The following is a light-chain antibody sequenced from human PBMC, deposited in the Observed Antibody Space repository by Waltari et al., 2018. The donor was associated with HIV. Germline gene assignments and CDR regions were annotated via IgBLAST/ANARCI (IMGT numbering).Light chain of an antibody. CDR3: AAWDDSLSGRGV. Sequence: QSVLTQPPSASGTPGQRVTISCSGSSSNIGSKYVYCYQQLPGTAPKLLISRNYQRPSGVPDRVSGTKSGTSASRASSGLRSEDEADYYGAAWDDSLSGRGVFGGGTKLTVL. CDR2: RNY. J-gene: IGLJ2*01. CDR1: SSNIGSKY. V-gene: IGLV1-47*01.